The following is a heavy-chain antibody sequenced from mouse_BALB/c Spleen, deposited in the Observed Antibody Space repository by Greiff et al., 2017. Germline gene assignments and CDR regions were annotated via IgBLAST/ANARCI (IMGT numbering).Heavy chain of an antibody. J-gene: IGHJ4*01. D-gene: IGHD2-1*01. CDR3: ARAYGNSYAMDY. CDR1: GFTFSSYA. CDR2: ISSGGSYT. Sequence: EVKLVESGGGLVKPGGSLKLSCAASGFTFSSYAMSWVRQSPEKRLEWVAEISSGGSYTYYPDTVTGRFTISRDNAKNTLYLEMSSLRSEDTAMYYCARAYGNSYAMDYWGQGTSVTVSS. V-gene: IGHV5-9-4*01.